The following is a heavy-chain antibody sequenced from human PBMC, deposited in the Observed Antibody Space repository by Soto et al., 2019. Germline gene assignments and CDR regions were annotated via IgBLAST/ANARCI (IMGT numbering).Heavy chain of an antibody. V-gene: IGHV1-2*04. Sequence: ASVKVSCKASGYTFTGYYMHWVRQAPGQGLEWMGWINPNSGGTNYAQKFQGWVTMTRDTSISRAYMELSRLRSDDTAVYYCEREITGTTPDNWFDPWGQGTLVTVSS. D-gene: IGHD1-20*01. CDR1: GYTFTGYY. J-gene: IGHJ5*02. CDR2: INPNSGGT. CDR3: EREITGTTPDNWFDP.